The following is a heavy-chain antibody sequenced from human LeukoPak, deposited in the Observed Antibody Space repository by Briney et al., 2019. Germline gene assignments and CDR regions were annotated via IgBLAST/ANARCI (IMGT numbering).Heavy chain of an antibody. J-gene: IGHJ4*02. CDR1: GFTVSSNY. CDR2: IYSGGST. V-gene: IGHV3-66*01. D-gene: IGHD5-18*01. Sequence: GGSLRLSCAASGFTVSSNYMSWVRQAPGKGLEWVSVIYSGGSTYYADSVKGRFTISRDNSKNTLYLQMNSLRAEDTAVFYCAREMWDSYGYVDYWGQGTLVTVSS. CDR3: AREMWDSYGYVDY.